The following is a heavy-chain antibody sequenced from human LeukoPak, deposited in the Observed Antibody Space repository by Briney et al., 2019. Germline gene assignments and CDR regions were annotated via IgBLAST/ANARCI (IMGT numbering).Heavy chain of an antibody. D-gene: IGHD1-7*01. Sequence: ASVKVSCKASGYTFTSYYMHWVRQAPGQGLGWMGIINPSGGSTSYAQKFQGRVTMTRDTSTSTVYMELSSLRSEDTAVYYCAREGITGTTYYYGMDVWGQGTTVTVSS. CDR3: AREGITGTTYYYGMDV. CDR1: GYTFTSYY. CDR2: INPSGGST. V-gene: IGHV1-46*01. J-gene: IGHJ6*02.